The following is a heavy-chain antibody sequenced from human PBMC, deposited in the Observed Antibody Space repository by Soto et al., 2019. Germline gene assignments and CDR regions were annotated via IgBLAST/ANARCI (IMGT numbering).Heavy chain of an antibody. CDR3: AKDTYYHDSTGYYVFDY. CDR1: GFTFSSYA. D-gene: IGHD3-22*01. V-gene: IGHV3-30-3*01. Sequence: GGSLRLSCAASGFTFSSYAMHWVRQAPGKGLEWVAVISYDGSNKYYADSVKGRFTISRDNSKNTLYLQMNNLRAEDTAVFYCAKDTYYHDSTGYYVFDYWGQGTLVTVSS. CDR2: ISYDGSNK. J-gene: IGHJ4*02.